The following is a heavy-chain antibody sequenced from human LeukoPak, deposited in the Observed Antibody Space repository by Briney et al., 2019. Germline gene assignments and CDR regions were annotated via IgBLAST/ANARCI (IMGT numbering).Heavy chain of an antibody. Sequence: SQTLSLTCTVSGGSISSGSYYWSWIRQPAGKGLEWIGRIYTSGSTNYNPSLKSRVTISVDTSKNQFSLKLSSVTAADTAVYYCARTPYSVHAFDIWGQGTMVTVSS. CDR1: GGSISSGSYY. J-gene: IGHJ3*02. V-gene: IGHV4-61*02. D-gene: IGHD2-15*01. CDR3: ARTPYSVHAFDI. CDR2: IYTSGST.